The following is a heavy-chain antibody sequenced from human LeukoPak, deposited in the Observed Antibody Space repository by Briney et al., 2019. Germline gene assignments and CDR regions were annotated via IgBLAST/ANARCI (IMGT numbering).Heavy chain of an antibody. V-gene: IGHV1-2*02. CDR2: INPNSGGT. D-gene: IGHD4-17*01. CDR1: GYTFTGYY. J-gene: IGHJ4*02. Sequence: ASVEVSCKASGYTFTGYYMHWVRQAPGQGLEWMGWINPNSGGTNYAQKFQGRVTMTRDTSTSTAYMELSRLRSDDTAVYYCARAYGDYALDYWGQGTLVTVSS. CDR3: ARAYGDYALDY.